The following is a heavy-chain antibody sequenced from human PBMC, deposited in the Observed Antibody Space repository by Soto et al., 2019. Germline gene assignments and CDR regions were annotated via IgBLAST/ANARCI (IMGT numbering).Heavy chain of an antibody. D-gene: IGHD6-19*01. Sequence: GGSLRLSCAASGFTFDDYTMHWVRQAPGKGLEWVSLISWDGGSTYYADSVKGRFTISRDNSKNSLYLQMNSLRTEDTALYYCAKDNYPYSSAGRDAFDIWGQGTRVTVSS. CDR1: GFTFDDYT. J-gene: IGHJ3*02. CDR3: AKDNYPYSSAGRDAFDI. CDR2: ISWDGGST. V-gene: IGHV3-43*01.